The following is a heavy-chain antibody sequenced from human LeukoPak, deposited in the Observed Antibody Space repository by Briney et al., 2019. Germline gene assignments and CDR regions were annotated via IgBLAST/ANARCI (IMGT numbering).Heavy chain of an antibody. CDR3: AKDMSPYYYDSSGYFFTGIGY. Sequence: GGSLRLSCAASGFTFDDYAMHWVRQAPGKGLEWVSGISWNSGSIGYADSVKGRFTISRDNAKNSLYLQMNSLRAEDTASYYCAKDMSPYYYDSSGYFFTGIGYWGQGTLVTVSS. D-gene: IGHD3-22*01. J-gene: IGHJ4*02. CDR2: ISWNSGSI. V-gene: IGHV3-9*01. CDR1: GFTFDDYA.